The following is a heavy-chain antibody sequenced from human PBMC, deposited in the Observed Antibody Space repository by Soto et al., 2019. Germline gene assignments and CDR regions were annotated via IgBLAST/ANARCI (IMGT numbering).Heavy chain of an antibody. Sequence: EVQLLESGGGLVQPGGSLRLSCAASGFTFSSYAMSWVRQAPGKGLEWVSAISGSGGSTYYADSVKGRFTISRDNSKNTLYLQMNSLRAEDTAVYYCAKDGAMGDIVVVVAVPPYYYYGMDVWGQGTTVTVSS. CDR2: ISGSGGST. J-gene: IGHJ6*02. CDR3: AKDGAMGDIVVVVAVPPYYYYGMDV. V-gene: IGHV3-23*01. CDR1: GFTFSSYA. D-gene: IGHD2-15*01.